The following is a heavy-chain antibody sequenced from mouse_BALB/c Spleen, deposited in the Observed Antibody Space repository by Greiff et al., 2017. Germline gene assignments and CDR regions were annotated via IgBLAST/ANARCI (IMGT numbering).Heavy chain of an antibody. CDR3: ARLTYGNSAWFAY. CDR1: GYTFTSYW. J-gene: IGHJ3*01. D-gene: IGHD2-10*02. V-gene: IGHV1-7*01. Sequence: QVQLQQSGAELSKPGASVKMSCKASGYTFTSYWMHWVKQRPGQGLEWIGYINPSTGYTEYNQKFKDKATLTADKSSSTAYMQLSSLTSEDSAVYYCARLTYGNSAWFAYWGQGTLVTVSA. CDR2: INPSTGYT.